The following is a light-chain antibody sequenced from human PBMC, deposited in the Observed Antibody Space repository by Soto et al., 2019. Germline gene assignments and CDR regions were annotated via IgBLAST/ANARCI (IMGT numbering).Light chain of an antibody. V-gene: IGKV3-20*01. Sequence: EIGLTQSPGTLSLSPGERATLSCRASQSVSSNYLAWYQQKPGQAPRLLIYGASSRATGIPDRFIGSESGTDFTLTISRLEPEDFAVYYCQQYGGSPRVTFGGGTKVEIK. J-gene: IGKJ4*01. CDR3: QQYGGSPRVT. CDR2: GAS. CDR1: QSVSSNY.